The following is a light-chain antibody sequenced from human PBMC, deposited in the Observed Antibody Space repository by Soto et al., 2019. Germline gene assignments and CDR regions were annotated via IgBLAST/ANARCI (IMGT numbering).Light chain of an antibody. CDR1: QSVSSY. Sequence: EIVLTQSPATLSLSPGERATLSCRARQSVSSYLAWYQQKPGQAPSLLIYDTYNRATGIPARFIGSGSGKYFTGAISVVDPKDSAVFYGQHRTNRATLFGEGARLEI. CDR2: DTY. V-gene: IGKV3-11*01. CDR3: QHRTNRATL. J-gene: IGKJ5*01.